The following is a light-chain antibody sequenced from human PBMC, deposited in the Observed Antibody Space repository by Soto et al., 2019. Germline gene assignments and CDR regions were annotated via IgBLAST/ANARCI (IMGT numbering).Light chain of an antibody. CDR1: SSDVGTYDL. Sequence: QSALTQPASVSGSPGQSITISCTGTSSDVGTYDLVSWYQHHPGAAPKLMIYEATRRPSRISNRFSGSKSGNTASLTISGLQAEDEAAYYCCSFAGSNSWVFGGGTKLTVL. J-gene: IGLJ3*02. V-gene: IGLV2-23*01. CDR3: CSFAGSNSWV. CDR2: EAT.